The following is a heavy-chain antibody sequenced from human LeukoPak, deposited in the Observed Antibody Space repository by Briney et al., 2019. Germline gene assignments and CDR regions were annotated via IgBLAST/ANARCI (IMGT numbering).Heavy chain of an antibody. CDR2: ISWDGGVT. J-gene: IGHJ4*02. D-gene: IGHD5-24*01. V-gene: IGHV3-43*01. Sequence: GGSLRLSCGASGFTFDDHTMRWVRQAPGKGLEWVSLISWDGGVTKYAGSVKGRFTISRDNTKKSLYLQMNSLRTEDTALYYCAKSDHRRDGFNYNYWGQGTLVTVSS. CDR3: AKSDHRRDGFNYNY. CDR1: GFTFDDHT.